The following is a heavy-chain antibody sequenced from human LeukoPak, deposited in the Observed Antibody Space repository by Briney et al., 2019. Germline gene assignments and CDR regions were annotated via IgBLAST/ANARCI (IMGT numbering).Heavy chain of an antibody. Sequence: NPSQTLSLTCAVYGGSFSGYYWSWIRQPPGKGLEWIGEINHSGSTNYNPSLKSRVTISVDTSKNQFSLKLSSVTAADTAVYYCARRSTRLLWFGELLFWFDPWGQGTLVTVSS. V-gene: IGHV4-34*01. D-gene: IGHD3-10*01. CDR1: GGSFSGYY. CDR3: ARRSTRLLWFGELLFWFDP. CDR2: INHSGST. J-gene: IGHJ5*02.